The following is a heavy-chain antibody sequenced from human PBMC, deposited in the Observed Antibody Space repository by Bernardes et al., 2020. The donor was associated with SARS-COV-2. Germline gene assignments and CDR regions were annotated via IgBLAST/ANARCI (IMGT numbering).Heavy chain of an antibody. CDR1: GYTFTSYG. D-gene: IGHD2-15*01. CDR3: ARDENIVVVVAARNFDY. CDR2: ISAYNGNT. Sequence: ASVKVSCKASGYTFTSYGISWVRQAPGQGLEWMGWISAYNGNTNYAQKLQGRVTMTTDTSTSTAYMELRSLRSDDTAVYYCARDENIVVVVAARNFDYWGQGTLVTVSS. V-gene: IGHV1-18*01. J-gene: IGHJ4*02.